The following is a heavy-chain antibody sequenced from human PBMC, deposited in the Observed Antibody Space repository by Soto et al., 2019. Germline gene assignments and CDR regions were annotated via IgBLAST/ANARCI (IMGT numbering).Heavy chain of an antibody. J-gene: IGHJ4*02. V-gene: IGHV2-5*02. CDR1: GISLSTSGVG. Sequence: QITLKESGPTLVKPTQTLTLTCTFSGISLSTSGVGVGWIRQPPGKALEWLALIYWDDDKRYSPSLKSRLTITKDTSKNQVVLTMTNMDPVDTATYYCVQGRGPFDFWGQGTLVTVSS. D-gene: IGHD3-16*01. CDR3: VQGRGPFDF. CDR2: IYWDDDK.